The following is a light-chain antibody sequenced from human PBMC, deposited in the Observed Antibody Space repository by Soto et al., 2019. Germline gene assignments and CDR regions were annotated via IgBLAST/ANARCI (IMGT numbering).Light chain of an antibody. CDR3: QHRSNGYT. CDR2: DTF. Sequence: EIVLTQSPATLSLSPGERVTLSCRASRSVSSYLAWYQHRPGQAPRLLMYDTFNRATGVPARFSGSGSGTDFTLTISSLEPEDSAVYYCQHRSNGYTFGQGTKLEIK. V-gene: IGKV3-11*01. CDR1: RSVSSY. J-gene: IGKJ2*01.